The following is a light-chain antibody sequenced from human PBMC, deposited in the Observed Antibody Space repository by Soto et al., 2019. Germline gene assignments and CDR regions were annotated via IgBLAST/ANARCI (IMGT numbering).Light chain of an antibody. J-gene: IGLJ1*01. CDR1: SSDVGGYNY. CDR2: EVS. CDR3: SSFTSGSTL. V-gene: IGLV2-14*01. Sequence: QSVLTQPASVSGSPGQSITISCTGTSSDVGGYNYVCWYQQHPGKAPKLMIYEVSNRPSGVSNRFSGSKSGNTASPTISGLQAEDEADYYCSSFTSGSTLFGTGTKVTVL.